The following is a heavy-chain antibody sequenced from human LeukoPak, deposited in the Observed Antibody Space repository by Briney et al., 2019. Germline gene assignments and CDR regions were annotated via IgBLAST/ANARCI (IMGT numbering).Heavy chain of an antibody. Sequence: GGSLRLSCVTSGFSFSSYWMSWVRQAPGKGLEWVANINLDGSERNYVDSVEGRLTISRDSAKNLLYLEMNSLRADDTAVYYCARPSSYSGAWGSDHWGQGTLVTVGS. CDR3: ARPSSYSGAWGSDH. V-gene: IGHV3-7*01. CDR1: GFSFSSYW. CDR2: INLDGSER. D-gene: IGHD2-21*01. J-gene: IGHJ4*02.